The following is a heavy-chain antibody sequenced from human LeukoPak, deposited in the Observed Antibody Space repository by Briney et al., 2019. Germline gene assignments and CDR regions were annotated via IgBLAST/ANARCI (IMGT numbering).Heavy chain of an antibody. Sequence: TSSETLSLTCTVSGGSISSGGYYWSWIRQPPGKGLEWIGYIYHSGSTYYNPSLKSRVTISVDRSKNQFSLKLSSVTAADTAVYYCARDVGYSGYASAFDIWGQGTMVTVSS. CDR3: ARDVGYSGYASAFDI. V-gene: IGHV4-30-2*01. CDR2: IYHSGST. D-gene: IGHD5-12*01. J-gene: IGHJ3*02. CDR1: GGSISSGGYY.